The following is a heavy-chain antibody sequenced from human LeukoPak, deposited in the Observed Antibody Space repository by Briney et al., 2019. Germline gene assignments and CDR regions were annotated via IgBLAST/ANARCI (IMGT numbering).Heavy chain of an antibody. D-gene: IGHD3-22*01. CDR2: IIPIFGTA. Sequence: SVKVSCKASGGTFSSYAISWVRQAPGQGLEWMGGIIPIFGTANYAQKFQGRVTITADESTSTAYMELSSLRSEDTAVYYCASSRHYYDSSGYYPIDYWGQGILVTVSS. CDR3: ASSRHYYDSSGYYPIDY. J-gene: IGHJ4*02. V-gene: IGHV1-69*13. CDR1: GGTFSSYA.